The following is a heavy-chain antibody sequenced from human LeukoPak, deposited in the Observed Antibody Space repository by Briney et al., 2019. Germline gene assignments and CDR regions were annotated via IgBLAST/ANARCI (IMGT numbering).Heavy chain of an antibody. CDR1: XXTFTXXX. Sequence: XVSCXXXXXTFTXXXINWVRQATGQGLEWMGWMNPNSGNTGYSQKFQGRVTMTRNTSISTAYMELSSLRSEDTAVYYCASMVQVPTTYYDFWSGSVNGMDVWGQGTTVTVSS. CDR3: ASMVQVPTTYYDFWSGSVNGMDV. CDR2: MNPNSGNT. D-gene: IGHD3-3*01. J-gene: IGHJ6*02. V-gene: IGHV1-8*01.